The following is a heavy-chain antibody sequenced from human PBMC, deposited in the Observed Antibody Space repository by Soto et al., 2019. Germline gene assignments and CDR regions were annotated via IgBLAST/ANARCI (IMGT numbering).Heavy chain of an antibody. CDR2: ISGSGGST. CDR1: GFTFSSYA. D-gene: IGHD5-12*01. Sequence: PGGSLRLSCAASGFTFSSYAMSWVRQAPGKGLEWVSAISGSGGSTYYADSVKGRFTISXXXXXXTXYXQXXXLRAXDTAVYYCAKDTGWGGYNSYVYWGQGTLVTVSS. V-gene: IGHV3-23*01. CDR3: AKDTGWGGYNSYVY. J-gene: IGHJ4*02.